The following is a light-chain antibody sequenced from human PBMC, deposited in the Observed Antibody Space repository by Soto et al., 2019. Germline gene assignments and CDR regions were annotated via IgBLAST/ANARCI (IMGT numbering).Light chain of an antibody. J-gene: IGKJ1*01. CDR3: QQYYSYWT. CDR2: DAS. V-gene: IGKV1-5*01. CDR1: QSIGRW. Sequence: DIQITQSPATLSASVGDTVSVTCRASQSIGRWLAWYQQKPGKATKLLIFDASTLENGVPARFSGSRSGPEFSLTISSLQHDDFATYCCQQYYSYWTFGQGTKVDI.